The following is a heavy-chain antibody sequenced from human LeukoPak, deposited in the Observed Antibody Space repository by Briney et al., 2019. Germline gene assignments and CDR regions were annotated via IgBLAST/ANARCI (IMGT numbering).Heavy chain of an antibody. CDR3: ARPPDYGALPFDI. V-gene: IGHV3-48*04. CDR1: GFTFSSYA. J-gene: IGHJ3*02. D-gene: IGHD4-17*01. Sequence: QPGGSLRLSCAASGFTFSSYAMSWVRQAPGKGLEWVSYISSSGSTIYYADSVKGRFTISRDNAKNSLYLQMNSLRAEDTAVYYCARPPDYGALPFDIWGQGTMVTVSS. CDR2: ISSSGSTI.